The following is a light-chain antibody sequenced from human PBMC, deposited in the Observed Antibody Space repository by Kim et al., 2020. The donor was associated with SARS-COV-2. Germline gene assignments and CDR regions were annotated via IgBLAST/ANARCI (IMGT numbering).Light chain of an antibody. J-gene: IGLJ1*01. Sequence: SYELTQPPSVSVAPGKTARITCGGTNIASPSVHWYQQKPGQAPVLVIYFDTARPSGIPERFSASNSGNTATLTISRIEAGDEADYYCQVWDSSRDHYVFGTGTKVTVL. CDR2: FDT. V-gene: IGLV3-21*04. CDR1: NIASPS. CDR3: QVWDSSRDHYV.